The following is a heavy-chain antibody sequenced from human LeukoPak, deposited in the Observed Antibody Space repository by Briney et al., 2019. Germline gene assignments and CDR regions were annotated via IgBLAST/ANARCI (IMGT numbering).Heavy chain of an antibody. V-gene: IGHV4-34*01. Sequence: SETLSLTCAVYGGSFSGYYRSWIRQPPGKGLEWIGEINHSGSTNYNPSLKSRVTISVDTSKNQFSLRLSSVTAADTAVYYCAGGEYDSSGYYTLLDYWGQGTLVTVSS. CDR1: GGSFSGYY. CDR2: INHSGST. D-gene: IGHD3-22*01. J-gene: IGHJ4*02. CDR3: AGGEYDSSGYYTLLDY.